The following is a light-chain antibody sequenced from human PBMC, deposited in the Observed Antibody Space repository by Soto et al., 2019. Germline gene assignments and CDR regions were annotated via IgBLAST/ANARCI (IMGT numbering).Light chain of an antibody. CDR3: QQYNDWPLT. Sequence: EIVMTQSPVTLSVSPGERATLSCRASRSVSSNLAWYQQKPGQAPSLLIYGAFTRATGIPARFSGTGSGTEFTLTISSLHSEDFALYYCQQYNDWPLTFGQGTKVDI. V-gene: IGKV3-15*01. CDR1: RSVSSN. J-gene: IGKJ1*01. CDR2: GAF.